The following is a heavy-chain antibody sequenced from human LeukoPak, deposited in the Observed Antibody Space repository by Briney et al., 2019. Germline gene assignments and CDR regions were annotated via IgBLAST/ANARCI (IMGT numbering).Heavy chain of an antibody. J-gene: IGHJ4*02. CDR3: ARGNPTNYGAYLYYFDY. Sequence: GASVKISCKASGYTFTTYYMHWVRQAPGQGLEWMGIINPSGGGTNYAQEVQGRVTMPRDTSTSTVYMDLNNLRSDDTAVYYCARGNPTNYGAYLYYFDYWGQGTLVTVSS. CDR1: GYTFTTYY. D-gene: IGHD4-17*01. CDR2: INPSGGGT. V-gene: IGHV1-46*01.